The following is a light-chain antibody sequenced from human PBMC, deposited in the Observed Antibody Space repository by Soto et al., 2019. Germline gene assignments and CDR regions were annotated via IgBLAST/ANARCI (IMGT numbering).Light chain of an antibody. CDR2: DAS. J-gene: IGKJ1*01. V-gene: IGKV1-5*01. Sequence: IQMTQSPSTLSASVGDRVTITCRASQSISSWLAWYQQKPGKAPKVLIYDASSLESGVPSRLSGSGSGTEFTLTISSLKPDDFATYYCQQYNSYSTFGQGTKVDIK. CDR1: QSISSW. CDR3: QQYNSYST.